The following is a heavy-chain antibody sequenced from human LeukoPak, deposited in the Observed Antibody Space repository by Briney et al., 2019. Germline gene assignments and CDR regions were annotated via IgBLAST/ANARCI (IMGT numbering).Heavy chain of an antibody. V-gene: IGHV3-48*04. J-gene: IGHJ4*02. CDR3: ATHSYGDY. Sequence: GGSLRLSCVASGFTFSSYSMNWVRLAPGKGLEWASYISSSSSSISYADSVKGRFNISRDNAKNSLYLQMNSLRAEDTAVYYCATHSYGDYWGQGTLVTVSS. CDR1: GFTFSSYS. D-gene: IGHD5-18*01. CDR2: ISSSSSSI.